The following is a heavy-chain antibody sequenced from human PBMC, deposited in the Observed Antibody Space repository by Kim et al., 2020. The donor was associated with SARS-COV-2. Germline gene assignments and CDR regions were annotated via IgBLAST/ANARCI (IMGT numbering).Heavy chain of an antibody. Sequence: GGSLRLSCTASGFTFSSYAVNWVRQAPGKGLEWVSLISGSGDRTYYADSVKGRFTISRDNSKQTAYLQMNSLRADDTALYYCAKDRPQGWFGDLLPHVTLDSWGQGTLVTVSS. V-gene: IGHV3-23*01. J-gene: IGHJ4*02. CDR1: GFTFSSYA. D-gene: IGHD3-10*01. CDR2: ISGSGDRT. CDR3: AKDRPQGWFGDLLPHVTLDS.